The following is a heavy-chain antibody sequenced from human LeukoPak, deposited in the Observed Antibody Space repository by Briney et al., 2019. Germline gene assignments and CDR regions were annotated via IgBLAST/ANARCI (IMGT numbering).Heavy chain of an antibody. CDR1: GGSISSYY. V-gene: IGHV4-59*01. CDR2: IYYSGST. CDR3: VREDSGSSSDY. J-gene: IGHJ4*02. D-gene: IGHD6-13*01. Sequence: SETLSLTCTVSGGSISSYYWSWIRQPPGKGLEWIGYIYYSGSTNYNPSLKSRVTISVDTSKNQFSLKLSSVTAADTAVYYCVREDSGSSSDYWGQGTLVTVSS.